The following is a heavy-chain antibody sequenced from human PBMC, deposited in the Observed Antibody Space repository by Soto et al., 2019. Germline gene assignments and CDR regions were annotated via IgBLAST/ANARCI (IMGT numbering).Heavy chain of an antibody. Sequence: QVQLQQWGAGLLKPSETLSLTCAVYGGSFSGYYWSWIRQPPGKGLVWIGEINHSGSTNYNPSLKSRVTISVDTSKNQFSLKLSSMTAADTAVYYCARGPYSSSWPYYFDYWGQGTLVTVSS. J-gene: IGHJ4*02. CDR1: GGSFSGYY. CDR2: INHSGST. V-gene: IGHV4-34*01. CDR3: ARGPYSSSWPYYFDY. D-gene: IGHD6-13*01.